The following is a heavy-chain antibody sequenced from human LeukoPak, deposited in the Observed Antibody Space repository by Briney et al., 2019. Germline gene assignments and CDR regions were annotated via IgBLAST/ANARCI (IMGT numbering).Heavy chain of an antibody. CDR2: ISDSGGST. J-gene: IGHJ4*02. V-gene: IGHV3-23*01. D-gene: IGHD2-2*01. Sequence: GGSLRLSCAASGFTFSSYAMSWVRQAPGKGLEWVSAISDSGGSTYYADSVKGRFTISRDNSKNTVYLQMNSLRAEDTAVYYCAKDQRGCSSTSCYYQFDYWGQGTLVTVSS. CDR1: GFTFSSYA. CDR3: AKDQRGCSSTSCYYQFDY.